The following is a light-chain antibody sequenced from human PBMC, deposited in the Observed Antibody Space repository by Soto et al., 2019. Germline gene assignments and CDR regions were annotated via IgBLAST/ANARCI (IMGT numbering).Light chain of an antibody. CDR1: QSVSSY. V-gene: IGKV3-11*01. Sequence: EIVLTQSPATLSLSPGERATLSCRASQSVSSYLDWYQQKPGQAPRLLIYDASNRATGIPARFSGSGSGTDFTFTISSLEPEDFAVFYCQQRSNWPPLFTFGPETKVDIK. CDR2: DAS. CDR3: QQRSNWPPLFT. J-gene: IGKJ3*01.